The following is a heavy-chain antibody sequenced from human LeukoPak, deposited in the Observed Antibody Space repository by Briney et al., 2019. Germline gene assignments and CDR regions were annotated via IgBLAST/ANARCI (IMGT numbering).Heavy chain of an antibody. CDR3: ARVGAAGTSI. V-gene: IGHV4-59*01. J-gene: IGHJ3*02. D-gene: IGHD6-13*01. CDR2: IYYSGST. Sequence: SETLSLTCTVSGGSISSYYWSWIRQPPGKGLEWIGYIYYSGSTNYNPSLKSRVTISVDTSKNQFSLKLSSVTAADTAVYYCARVGAAGTSIWGQGTMVTVSS. CDR1: GGSISSYY.